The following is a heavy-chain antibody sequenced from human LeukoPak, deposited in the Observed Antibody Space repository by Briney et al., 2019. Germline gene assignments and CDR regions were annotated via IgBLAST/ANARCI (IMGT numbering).Heavy chain of an antibody. Sequence: GGSLRLSCAASGFTFSSYAMSWVRQAPGKGLEWVSAISGSGGSTYYADSVKGRFTISRDNSKNTLYLQMNSLRAEDTAVYYCAKGQASSGSLLFPYYYGMDVWGQGTTVTVSS. CDR2: ISGSGGST. CDR3: AKGQASSGSLLFPYYYGMDV. D-gene: IGHD3-10*01. CDR1: GFTFSSYA. J-gene: IGHJ6*02. V-gene: IGHV3-23*01.